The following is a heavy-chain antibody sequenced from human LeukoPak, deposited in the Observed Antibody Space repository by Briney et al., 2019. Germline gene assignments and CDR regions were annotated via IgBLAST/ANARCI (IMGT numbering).Heavy chain of an antibody. V-gene: IGHV3-74*01. CDR2: IESDGGRT. D-gene: IGHD2-2*01. J-gene: IGHJ4*02. CDR1: GFTFSHYR. Sequence: PGESLRLSCAASGFTFSHYRMHWVRQAPGKGLVWVSRIESDGGRTDYADSLKGRFTISRDNAKNTLYLEMNSLRAEDTAVYYCARVGHCSSTACFIDYWGQGTLVTVSS. CDR3: ARVGHCSSTACFIDY.